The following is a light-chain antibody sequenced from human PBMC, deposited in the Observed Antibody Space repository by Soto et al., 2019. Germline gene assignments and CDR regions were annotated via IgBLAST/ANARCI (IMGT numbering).Light chain of an antibody. Sequence: EIVFTHSPVTLSFSPVDRATLSCRASQSVRIERLAWYQHKRGQAPRLVIFDASSRATGIPERFSGSGSGTDFTLTITRLEPEDFAVYFCQQYDVSPITFGLGTRLEIK. CDR3: QQYDVSPIT. J-gene: IGKJ5*01. V-gene: IGKV3-20*01. CDR1: QSVRIER. CDR2: DAS.